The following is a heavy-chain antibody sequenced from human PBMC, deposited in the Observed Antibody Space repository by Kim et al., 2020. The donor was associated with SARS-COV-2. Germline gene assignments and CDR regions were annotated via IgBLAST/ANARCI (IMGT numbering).Heavy chain of an antibody. D-gene: IGHD3-22*01. CDR2: IYSGGST. CDR3: AREADEVYYDSSGPNWFDP. J-gene: IGHJ5*02. CDR1: GFTVSSNY. V-gene: IGHV3-66*01. Sequence: GGSLRLSCAASGFTVSSNYMSWVRQAPGKGLEWVSVIYSGGSTYYADSVNGRFTISRDNSKNTLYLQMNSLRAEYTAVYYCAREADEVYYDSSGPNWFDPWGQGTLVTVSS.